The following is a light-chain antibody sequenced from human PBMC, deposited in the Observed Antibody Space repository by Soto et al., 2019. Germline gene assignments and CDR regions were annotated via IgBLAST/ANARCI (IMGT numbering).Light chain of an antibody. V-gene: IGLV2-14*01. J-gene: IGLJ1*01. CDR2: EVT. Sequence: QSALTQPASVSGSPGQSITITCTGSSSDVGYFEYVSWFQQHPDKAPRLIIYEVTNRPSGISNRFSGSKSGDTASLTISGLRAEDEADYYCSSLTATSTYVFGTGTKVNVL. CDR3: SSLTATSTYV. CDR1: SSDVGYFEY.